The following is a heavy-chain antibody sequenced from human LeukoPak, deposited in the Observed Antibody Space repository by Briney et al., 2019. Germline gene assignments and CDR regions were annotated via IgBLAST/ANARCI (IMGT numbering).Heavy chain of an antibody. Sequence: PGGSLRLSCAASGFTFSSYAMSWVRQAPGKGLEWVSAISGSGGSTYYADSVKGRFTISRDNSKTTLYLQMNSLRAEDTAVYYCAKAGYWAPYCFDDWSQGTLVTVSS. V-gene: IGHV3-23*01. CDR3: AKAGYWAPYCFDD. D-gene: IGHD3-9*01. J-gene: IGHJ4*02. CDR1: GFTFSSYA. CDR2: ISGSGGST.